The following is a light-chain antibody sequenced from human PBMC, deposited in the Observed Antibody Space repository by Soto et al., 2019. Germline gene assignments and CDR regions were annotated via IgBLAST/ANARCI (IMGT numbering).Light chain of an antibody. Sequence: DIQMTQSPSSLSASVGDRVTITCRASQGISSWLAWYQQKPEKAPMSLIYAASNLQSGVPSRFSGSRSGTDFTLTISSLQPEDFASYYCQQYNSYPLTFGGGTKVEIK. CDR1: QGISSW. CDR2: AAS. J-gene: IGKJ4*01. V-gene: IGKV1D-16*01. CDR3: QQYNSYPLT.